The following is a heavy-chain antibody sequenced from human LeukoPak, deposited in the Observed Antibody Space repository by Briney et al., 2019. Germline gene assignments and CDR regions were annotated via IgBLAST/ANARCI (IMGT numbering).Heavy chain of an antibody. V-gene: IGHV1-24*01. J-gene: IGHJ4*02. CDR3: ATDGDYYDSSGHNKR. Sequence: ASVKVSCKVSGYTLTELSMHWVRQAPGKGLEWMGGFDPEDGETMNAQKFQGRVTMTEDTSTDTAYMELSSLTSEDTAVYYCATDGDYYDSSGHNKRWGQGTLVTVSS. CDR1: GYTLTELS. D-gene: IGHD3-22*01. CDR2: FDPEDGET.